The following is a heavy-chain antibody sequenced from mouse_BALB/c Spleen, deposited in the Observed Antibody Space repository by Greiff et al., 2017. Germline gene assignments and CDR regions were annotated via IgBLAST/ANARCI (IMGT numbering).Heavy chain of an antibody. J-gene: IGHJ3*01. CDR2: ISSGGGST. D-gene: IGHD2-1*01. CDR1: GFAFSSYD. V-gene: IGHV5-12-1*01. CDR3: ARHDGNYVVPY. Sequence: EVQVVESGGGLVKPGGSLKLSCAASGFAFSSYDMSWVRQTPEKRLEWVAYISSGGGSTYYPDTVKGRFTISRDNAKNTLYLQMSSLKSEDTAMYYCARHDGNYVVPYWGQGTLVTVSA.